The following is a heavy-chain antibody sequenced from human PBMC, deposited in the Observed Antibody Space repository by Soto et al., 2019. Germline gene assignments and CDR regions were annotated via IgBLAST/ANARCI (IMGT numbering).Heavy chain of an antibody. CDR1: GFNFSSYA. D-gene: IGHD2-21*01. CDR2: ITGGGAIT. Sequence: PGGSLRLSCAASGFNFSSYAMHWVRQAPGKGLEWVSEITGGGAITYYADSVKGRFTISRDNSKNMLYLQMNSLRAEDTAIYYCAKDYSPVYWGQGSLVTVSS. J-gene: IGHJ4*02. CDR3: AKDYSPVY. V-gene: IGHV3-23*01.